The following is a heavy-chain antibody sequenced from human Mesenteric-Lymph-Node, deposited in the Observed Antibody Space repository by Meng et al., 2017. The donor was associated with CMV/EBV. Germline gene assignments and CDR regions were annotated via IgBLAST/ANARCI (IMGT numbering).Heavy chain of an antibody. J-gene: IGHJ4*02. CDR1: GFTFSSYA. CDR2: ISGSGGST. D-gene: IGHD6-19*01. CDR3: AKDSAYSSGWYVDY. Sequence: ASGFTFSSYALGWVRQAPGKGLEWISTISGSGGSTYYADSVKGRFTISRDNSKNTLYLQMNSLRAEDTAVYYCAKDSAYSSGWYVDYWGQGTLVTVSS. V-gene: IGHV3-23*01.